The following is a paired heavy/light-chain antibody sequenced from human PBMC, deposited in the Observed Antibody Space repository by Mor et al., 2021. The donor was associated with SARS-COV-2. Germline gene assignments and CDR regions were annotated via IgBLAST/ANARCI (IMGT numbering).Heavy chain of an antibody. Sequence: QVQLVQSGAEVKKPGASVKVSCKASGYTFTSYYMHWVRQAPGQGLEWMGIINPSGGSTSYAQKFQGRVTMTRDTSTSTVYMELSSLRSEDTAVYYCAIEFPGLGGNSDYYYGMDVWGQGTTVTVSS. CDR2: INPSGGST. CDR1: GYTFTSYY. CDR3: AIEFPGLGGNSDYYYGMDV. D-gene: IGHD2-21*02. V-gene: IGHV1-46*01. J-gene: IGHJ6*02.
Light chain of an antibody. CDR3: QQLNSYPQT. V-gene: IGKV1-9*01. CDR1: QGISSY. Sequence: DIQLTQSPSFLSASVGDRVTITCRASQGISSYLAWYQQKPGKAPKLLIYAASTLQSGVPSRFSGSGSGTEFTLTISSLQPEDFATYYCQQLNSYPQTFGQGTKLEIK. J-gene: IGKJ2*01. CDR2: AAS.